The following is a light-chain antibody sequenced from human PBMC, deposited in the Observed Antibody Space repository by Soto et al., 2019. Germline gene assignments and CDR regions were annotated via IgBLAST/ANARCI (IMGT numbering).Light chain of an antibody. CDR1: SGDVGAYDR. CDR3: CSHAGGSSWV. V-gene: IGLV2-11*01. CDR2: DVT. J-gene: IGLJ3*02. Sequence: QSALTQPRSVSGSPGQSVTISCTGTSGDVGAYDRVSWYQHHPTKAPKLIIYDVTDRPSGVPYRFSGSKSGSTASLTIPGLQTEDEADYYCCSHAGGSSWVFGGGTKLTVL.